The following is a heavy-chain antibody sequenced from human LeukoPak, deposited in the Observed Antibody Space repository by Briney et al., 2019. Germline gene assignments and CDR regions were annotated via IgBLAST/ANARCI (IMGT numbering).Heavy chain of an antibody. J-gene: IGHJ4*02. Sequence: ASVKVSCKASGYTFTSYGISWVRQAPGQGLEWMGWISAYNGNTNYAQKLQGRVTMTTDTSTSTAHMELRSLRSDDTAVYYCARVRGVTTVTTSNDYWGQGTLVTVSS. CDR3: ARVRGVTTVTTSNDY. D-gene: IGHD4-17*01. CDR2: ISAYNGNT. CDR1: GYTFTSYG. V-gene: IGHV1-18*01.